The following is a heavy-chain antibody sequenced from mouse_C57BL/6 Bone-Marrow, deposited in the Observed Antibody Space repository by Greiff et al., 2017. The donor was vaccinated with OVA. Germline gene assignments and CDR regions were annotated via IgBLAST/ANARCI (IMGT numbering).Heavy chain of an antibody. Sequence: DVKLVESGGGLVKPGGSLKLSCAASGFTFSDYGMHWVRQAPEQGLEWVAYISSGSSTIYYADTVKGRFTISRANANNTLFLQMTGLRAEDTAMYYCARDYCGSGYVGYWGQGTTLTVSS. CDR1: GFTFSDYG. V-gene: IGHV5-17*01. CDR3: ARDYCGSGYVGY. D-gene: IGHD1-1*01. CDR2: ISSGSSTI. J-gene: IGHJ2*01.